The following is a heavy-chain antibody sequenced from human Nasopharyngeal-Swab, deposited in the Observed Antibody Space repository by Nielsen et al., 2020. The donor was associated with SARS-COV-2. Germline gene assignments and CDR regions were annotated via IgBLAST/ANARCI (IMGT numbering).Heavy chain of an antibody. V-gene: IGHV4-30-2*01. CDR2: IYHTGST. CDR3: ARLSSTGSIYYFDY. D-gene: IGHD1-1*01. J-gene: IGHJ4*02. Sequence: RQAPGKGLEWVGYIYHTGSTYYNLSLKSRVTISVDRSKNQFSLKLSSVTAADTAVYYCARLSSTGSIYYFDYWGQGTLVTVSS.